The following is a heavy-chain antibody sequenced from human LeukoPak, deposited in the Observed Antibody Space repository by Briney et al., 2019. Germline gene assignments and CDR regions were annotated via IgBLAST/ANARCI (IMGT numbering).Heavy chain of an antibody. D-gene: IGHD1-26*01. CDR1: GFTFSSYG. V-gene: IGHV3-30*03. J-gene: IGHJ4*02. CDR2: ISYDGSNK. CDR3: ARDWEVPDY. Sequence: GRSLRLSCAASGFTFSSYGMHWVRQAPGKGLEWVAVISYDGSNKYYADSVKGRFTISRDNSKNTLYLQMNSLRAEDTAVYYCARDWEVPDYWGQGTLVTVSS.